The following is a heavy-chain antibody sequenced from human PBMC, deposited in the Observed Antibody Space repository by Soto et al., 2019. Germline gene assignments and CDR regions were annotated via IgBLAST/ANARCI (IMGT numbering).Heavy chain of an antibody. D-gene: IGHD1-26*01. CDR2: INAGNGNT. CDR3: ARSEEAEGDDLVD. V-gene: IGHV1-3*01. Sequence: ASVKVSCKASGYTFTSYAMHWVRQAPGQRLEWMGWINAGNGNTKYSQKFQGRVTITRDTSASTAYMELSSLRSEDTAVYYCARSEEAEGDDLVDWAEGTLVTVSA. J-gene: IGHJ4*02. CDR1: GYTFTSYA.